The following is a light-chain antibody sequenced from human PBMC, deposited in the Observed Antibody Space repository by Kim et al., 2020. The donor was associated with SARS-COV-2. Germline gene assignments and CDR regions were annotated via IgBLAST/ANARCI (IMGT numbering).Light chain of an antibody. J-gene: IGLJ3*02. CDR2: TDD. Sequence: SAVNWSQQLPERAPKLIIYTDDQRPSGVPDRFSGSKSGTSASLAIRGLQSEDEAIYYCAAWADRLNAPVFGGGTRLTVL. CDR1: SA. CDR3: AAWADRLNAPV. V-gene: IGLV1-44*01.